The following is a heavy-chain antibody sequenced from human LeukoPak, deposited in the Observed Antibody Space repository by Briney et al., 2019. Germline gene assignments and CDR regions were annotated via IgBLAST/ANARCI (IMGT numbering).Heavy chain of an antibody. Sequence: ASVKVSCKASGGAFSSYPISWVRQAPGQGLEWMGWINPNSGGTNYAQKFQGRVTMTRDTSISTAYMELSRLRSDDTAVYYCARVAGEQLVSPDFDYWGQGTLVTVSS. J-gene: IGHJ4*02. V-gene: IGHV1-2*02. CDR3: ARVAGEQLVSPDFDY. CDR2: INPNSGGT. CDR1: GGAFSSYP. D-gene: IGHD6-6*01.